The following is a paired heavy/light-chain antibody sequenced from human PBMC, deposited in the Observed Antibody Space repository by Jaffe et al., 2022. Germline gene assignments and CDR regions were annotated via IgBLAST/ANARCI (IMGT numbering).Heavy chain of an antibody. CDR1: GFTFSSYE. CDR2: ISSSGSTI. Sequence: EVQLVESGGGLVQPGGSLRLSCAASGFTFSSYEMNWVRQAPGKGLEWVSYISSSGSTIYYADSVKGRFTISRDNAKNSLYLQMNSLRAEDTAVYYCARAPYRSLKITMVRGVLHLDYWGQGTLVTVSS. CDR3: ARAPYRSLKITMVRGVLHLDY. V-gene: IGHV3-48*03. J-gene: IGHJ4*02. D-gene: IGHD3-10*01.
Light chain of an antibody. Sequence: EIVLTQSPATLSLSPGERATLSCRASQSVSSYLAWYQQKPGQAPRLLIYDASNRATGIPARFSGSGSGTDFTLTISSLEPEDFAVYYCQQRSNWPPVITFGQGTRLEIK. CDR1: QSVSSY. J-gene: IGKJ5*01. CDR3: QQRSNWPPVIT. V-gene: IGKV3-11*01. CDR2: DAS.